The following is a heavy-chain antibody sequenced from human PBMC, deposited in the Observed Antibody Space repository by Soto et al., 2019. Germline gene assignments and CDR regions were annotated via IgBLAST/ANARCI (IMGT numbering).Heavy chain of an antibody. CDR1: GFSLTSGRMA. V-gene: IGHV2-26*01. J-gene: IGHJ4*02. Sequence: QVTLKESGPELVRPTETLTLTCTVSGFSLTSGRMAVTWIRQPPGKALEWLAYILPTGETSYATSLKTRVTISKDISKSQVYLTMTNVHPVDTATYFCARIDYTGSPLIDSWGQGTLVTVSS. CDR2: ILPTGET. CDR3: ARIDYTGSPLIDS. D-gene: IGHD4-4*01.